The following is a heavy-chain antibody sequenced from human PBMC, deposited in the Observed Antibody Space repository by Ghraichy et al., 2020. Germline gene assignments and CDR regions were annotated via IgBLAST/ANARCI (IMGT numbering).Heavy chain of an antibody. CDR1: GGSISSYY. Sequence: SETLSLTCTVSGGSISSYYWSWIRQSPGKGLEWIGYIYYSGNTNYNPSLKSRVTISVDTSKNQFSLNLNSVTAADTAVYYCARQGPKQDHWYFDLWGRGTLVTGYS. CDR3: ARQGPKQDHWYFDL. D-gene: IGHD2-15*01. V-gene: IGHV4-59*01. CDR2: IYYSGNT. J-gene: IGHJ2*01.